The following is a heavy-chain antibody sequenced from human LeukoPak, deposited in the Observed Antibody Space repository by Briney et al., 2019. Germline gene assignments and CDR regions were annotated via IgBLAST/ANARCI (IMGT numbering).Heavy chain of an antibody. CDR3: ARGRQASGSYLNY. CDR2: IWYDGSNK. CDR1: GFTFSSYG. V-gene: IGHV3-33*01. J-gene: IGHJ4*02. Sequence: GGSLRLSCAASGFTFSSYGMHWVRQAPGKGLEWVAVIWYDGSNKYYADSVKGRFTISRDNSKNTLYLQMNSLRAEDTAVYYCARGRQASGSYLNYWGQGTLVTVSS. D-gene: IGHD1-26*01.